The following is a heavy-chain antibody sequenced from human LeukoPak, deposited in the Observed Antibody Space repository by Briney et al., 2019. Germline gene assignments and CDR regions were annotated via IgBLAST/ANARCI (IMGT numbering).Heavy chain of an antibody. J-gene: IGHJ4*02. D-gene: IGHD4-17*01. Sequence: ATVKVSCKASGYTFTTYAIHWVRQAPGQRLEWMGWINAGNGNTKYSQKFQARVTITRDTSASTAYMELSSLRSEDTAVYYCANGDTLYGDPRAPGWYWGQGTLVTVST. CDR2: INAGNGNT. V-gene: IGHV1-3*01. CDR3: ANGDTLYGDPRAPGWY. CDR1: GYTFTTYA.